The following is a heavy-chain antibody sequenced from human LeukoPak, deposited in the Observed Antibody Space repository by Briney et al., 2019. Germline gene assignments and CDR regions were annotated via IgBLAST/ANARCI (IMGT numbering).Heavy chain of an antibody. CDR3: AKEQSAAGSRPFDY. CDR2: ISYDGSNK. D-gene: IGHD6-13*01. V-gene: IGHV3-30*18. CDR1: GFTFSSYG. Sequence: GSLRLSCAASGFTFSSYGMHWVRQAPGKGLEWVAVISYDGSNKYYADSVKGRFTISRDNSKNTLYLQMNSLRAEDTAVYYCAKEQSAAGSRPFDYWGQGTLVTVSS. J-gene: IGHJ4*02.